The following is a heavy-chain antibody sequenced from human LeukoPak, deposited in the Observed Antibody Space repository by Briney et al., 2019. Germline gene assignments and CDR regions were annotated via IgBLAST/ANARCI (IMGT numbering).Heavy chain of an antibody. CDR2: IYTSGST. CDR3: ARGGYDILTGYQYYFDY. CDR1: GGSISSYY. V-gene: IGHV4-4*07. J-gene: IGHJ4*02. D-gene: IGHD3-9*01. Sequence: SETLSLTCTVSGGSISSYYWSWIRQPAGKGLEWIGRIYTSGSTNYNPSLKSRVTMSVDTSKNQFSLKLSSVTAADTAVYYCARGGYDILTGYQYYFDYWGQGTLVTVSS.